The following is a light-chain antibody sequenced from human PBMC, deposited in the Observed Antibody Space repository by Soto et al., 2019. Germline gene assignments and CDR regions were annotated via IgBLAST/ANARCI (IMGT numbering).Light chain of an antibody. V-gene: IGLV2-14*01. CDR1: SSDVGGYNF. J-gene: IGLJ2*01. Sequence: QSVLTQPASLSVSPGQSITISCTGTSSDVGGYNFVSWYQQHPGKAPKLMIYDVTNRPSGVSNRFSGSKSGNTASLTISGLQAEDEADYYCSSCTSSSTLVFGGGTKLPVL. CDR2: DVT. CDR3: SSCTSSSTLV.